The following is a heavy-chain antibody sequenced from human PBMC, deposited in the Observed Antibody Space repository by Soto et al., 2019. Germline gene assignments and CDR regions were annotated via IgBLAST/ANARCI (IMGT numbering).Heavy chain of an antibody. CDR2: IHGGGGAT. V-gene: IGHV3-23*01. Sequence: EVQLLESGGGLVQPGGSLRLSCAASGFTFSAYAMGWVRQAPGKGLEWVSTIHGGGGATHYADSVKGRFTISRDDSKNTLSAQMNNLRAEDTAVYYCAKFEGHPLEYWYLEFWGRGTLVTVSS. D-gene: IGHD1-1*01. CDR3: AKFEGHPLEYWYLEF. J-gene: IGHJ2*01. CDR1: GFTFSAYA.